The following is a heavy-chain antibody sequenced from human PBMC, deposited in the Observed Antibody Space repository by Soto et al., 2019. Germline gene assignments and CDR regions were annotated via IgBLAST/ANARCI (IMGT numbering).Heavy chain of an antibody. CDR2: INAGNGNT. J-gene: IGHJ3*02. CDR1: GYTFTSYA. D-gene: IGHD2-15*01. CDR3: ARDHGVVVVAAYRGDAFDI. V-gene: IGHV1-3*01. Sequence: ASVKVSCKASGYTFTSYAMHWVHQAPGQRLEWMGWINAGNGNTKYSQKFQGRVTITRDTSASTAYMELSSLRSEDTAVYYCARDHGVVVVAAYRGDAFDIWGQGTMVTVS.